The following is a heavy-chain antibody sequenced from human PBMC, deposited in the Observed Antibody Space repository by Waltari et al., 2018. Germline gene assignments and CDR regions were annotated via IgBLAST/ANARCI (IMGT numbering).Heavy chain of an antibody. CDR2: IYTSGST. J-gene: IGHJ4*02. D-gene: IGHD3-10*01. CDR1: GGSISSGSYY. CDR3: ASATYLYGSFDY. V-gene: IGHV4-61*02. Sequence: QVQLQESGPGLVKPSQTLSLTCTVSGGSISSGSYYWSWIRQPAGKGLEWIGRIYTSGSTNYNPSVKSRVTISVDTSKNHCSLKLSSVTAADTAVYYCASATYLYGSFDYWGQGTLVTVSS.